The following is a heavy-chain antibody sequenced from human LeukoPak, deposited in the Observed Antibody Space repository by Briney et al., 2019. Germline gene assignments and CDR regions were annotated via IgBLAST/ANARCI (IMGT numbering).Heavy chain of an antibody. CDR1: GFTFSSYS. CDR3: ASYSDPIAAAGTGFVY. J-gene: IGHJ4*02. CDR2: ISSSSSYI. V-gene: IGHV3-21*01. Sequence: GGSLRLSCAASGFTFSSYSMNWVRQAPGKGLEWVSSISSSSSYIYYADSVKGRFTISRDNAKNSLYLQMNSLRAEDTAVYYCASYSDPIAAAGTGFVYWGQGTLVTVSS. D-gene: IGHD6-13*01.